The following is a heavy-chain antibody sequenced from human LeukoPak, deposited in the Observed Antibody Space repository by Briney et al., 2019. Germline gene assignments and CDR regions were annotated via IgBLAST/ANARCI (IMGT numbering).Heavy chain of an antibody. V-gene: IGHV5-51*01. CDR3: ARHGTGNTAMEANDY. CDR2: IYPGDSDT. J-gene: IGHJ4*02. D-gene: IGHD5-18*01. Sequence: GESLKISCKGSGYSFTSYWIGWVRQMPGKGLEWMGIIYPGDSDTRYSPSFQGQVPISADKSISTAYLQWSSLKASDTAMYYCARHGTGNTAMEANDYWGQGTLVTVSS. CDR1: GYSFTSYW.